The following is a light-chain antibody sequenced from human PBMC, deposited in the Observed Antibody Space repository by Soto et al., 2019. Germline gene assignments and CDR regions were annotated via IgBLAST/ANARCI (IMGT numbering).Light chain of an antibody. CDR2: DVS. J-gene: IGKJ5*01. Sequence: EIVMTQSPATLSVSPGERATLSCRASQSVSSNLAWYQQKPGQAPRLLIYDVSNRASGIPARFSGSGSETDFTLTISSLEPEDFAVYYCQQRSDWPLTFGQGTRLEI. V-gene: IGKV3-11*01. CDR3: QQRSDWPLT. CDR1: QSVSSN.